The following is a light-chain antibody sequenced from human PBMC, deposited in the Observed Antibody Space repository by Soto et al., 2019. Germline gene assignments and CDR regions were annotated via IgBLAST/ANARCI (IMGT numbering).Light chain of an antibody. CDR3: CSYVHPNTVV. CDR1: SSDFGTYNL. J-gene: IGLJ3*02. Sequence: QSVLTQPASVSGSPGQSITISCTETSSDFGTYNLVSWFQQHPGKAPKLVIYEVTRRPSGVSNRFSGSQSGNTASLTISGLQAEDEADYYCCSYVHPNTVVFGGGTKVTVL. CDR2: EVT. V-gene: IGLV2-23*02.